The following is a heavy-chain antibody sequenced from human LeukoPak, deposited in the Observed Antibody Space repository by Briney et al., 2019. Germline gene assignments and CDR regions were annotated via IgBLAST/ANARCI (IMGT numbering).Heavy chain of an antibody. J-gene: IGHJ4*02. CDR2: IYSDGSNE. CDR3: AREQQWLGSLDY. Sequence: GGSLRLSCAASRFNFSSFGLHWVRQAPGKGLEWVAIIYSDGSNEYYADSVKRRFSISRDNSKNTLSLQMNSLRAEDTAVYHCAREQQWLGSLDYWGQGTLVTVSS. CDR1: RFNFSSFG. D-gene: IGHD6-19*01. V-gene: IGHV3-33*01.